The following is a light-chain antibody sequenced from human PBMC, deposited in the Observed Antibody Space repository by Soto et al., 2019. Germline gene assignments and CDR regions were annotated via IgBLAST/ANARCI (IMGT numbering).Light chain of an antibody. J-gene: IGLJ2*01. V-gene: IGLV1-40*01. Sequence: QSVLTQPTSVSGAPGQRVTISCTGSRSNIGAGYDVHWYQQLPGTAPKLLIRDNINRPSGVPDRFSGSKSGTSASLTITGLQVEDEADYYCQSFDNSLSVLFGGGTQLTVL. CDR1: RSNIGAGYD. CDR3: QSFDNSLSVL. CDR2: DNI.